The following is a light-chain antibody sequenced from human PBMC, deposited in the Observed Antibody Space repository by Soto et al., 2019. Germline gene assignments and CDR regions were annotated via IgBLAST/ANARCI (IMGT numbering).Light chain of an antibody. CDR2: RNN. Sequence: QSVLTQPPSASGTPGQRVTISCSGSSSNIGNNHVYWYQHFPGMAPKLLIYRNNQRPSGVPDRFSGSKSGSSASLAISGLRSEDEADYYCAAWDDSLSGQWVFGRGTQLTVL. CDR3: AAWDDSLSGQWV. V-gene: IGLV1-47*01. J-gene: IGLJ3*02. CDR1: SSNIGNNH.